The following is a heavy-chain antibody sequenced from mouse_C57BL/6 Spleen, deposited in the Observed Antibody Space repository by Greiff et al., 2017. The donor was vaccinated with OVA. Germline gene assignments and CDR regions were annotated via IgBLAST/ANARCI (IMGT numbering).Heavy chain of an antibody. D-gene: IGHD1-1*01. CDR2: IDPSDSET. J-gene: IGHJ4*01. CDR1: GYTFTSYW. Sequence: VQLQQPGAELVRPGSSVKLSCQASGYTFTSYWMHWVKQRPIQGLEWIGNIDPSDSETHYNQKFKDKATLTVDKSSSTAYMQLSSLTSEDSAVYYCARSGSSYVWAMDYWGQGTSVTVSS. V-gene: IGHV1-52*01. CDR3: ARSGSSYVWAMDY.